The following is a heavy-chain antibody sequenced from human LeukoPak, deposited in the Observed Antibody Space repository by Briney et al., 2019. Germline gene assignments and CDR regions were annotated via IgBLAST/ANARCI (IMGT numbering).Heavy chain of an antibody. J-gene: IGHJ4*02. CDR2: IKLDGSEK. Sequence: GGSLRLSCAASGFTFSFYWMNWVRQTPGKGLEWVANIKLDGSEKYYVDSVKGRFTISRDNAKNSLYLQMNSLRAEDTAVYYCARVNDKYMGSDHLDYWGQGTLVTVSS. D-gene: IGHD3-9*01. CDR1: GFTFSFYW. CDR3: ARVNDKYMGSDHLDY. V-gene: IGHV3-7*01.